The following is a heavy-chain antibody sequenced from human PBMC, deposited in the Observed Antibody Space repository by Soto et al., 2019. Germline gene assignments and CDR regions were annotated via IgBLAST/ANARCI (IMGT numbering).Heavy chain of an antibody. Sequence: ASVTVSCKTSGYTFINYAIHWVRQAPGQRLEWMGWINAGNGNTKYSQKFQDRVTITRDTSASTAYVELSSLRSEDTAVYYCARVASGGSWGYYFDYWSQGTLVTVSS. J-gene: IGHJ4*02. CDR3: ARVASGGSWGYYFDY. V-gene: IGHV1-3*01. CDR1: GYTFINYA. CDR2: INAGNGNT. D-gene: IGHD1-26*01.